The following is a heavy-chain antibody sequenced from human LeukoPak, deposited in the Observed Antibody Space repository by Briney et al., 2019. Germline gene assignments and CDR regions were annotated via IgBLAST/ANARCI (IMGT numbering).Heavy chain of an antibody. CDR3: ARQPGSGTDYFDY. CDR2: IYPGDSST. J-gene: IGHJ4*02. CDR1: GYHFFSYW. D-gene: IGHD3-10*01. Sequence: GESLKISCKGSGYHFFSYWIGWVRQMPGKGLEWMGIIYPGDSSTRYSPSFQGQVTITADNSISTVYMQWTSLKAADTAMYFCARQPGSGTDYFDYWGQGTLVTVSS. V-gene: IGHV5-51*01.